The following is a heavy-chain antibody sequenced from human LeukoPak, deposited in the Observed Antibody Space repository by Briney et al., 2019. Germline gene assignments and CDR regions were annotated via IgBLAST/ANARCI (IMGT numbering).Heavy chain of an antibody. J-gene: IGHJ4*02. V-gene: IGHV3-48*03. Sequence: PGGSLRLSCAASGFTFSSYEMNWVRQAPGKGLEWVSYISSSGSTIYYADSVKGRFTISRDSAKNSLYLQMNSLRAEDTAVYYCARDSSSGWYRRDFDYWGQGTLVTVSS. D-gene: IGHD6-19*01. CDR2: ISSSGSTI. CDR3: ARDSSSGWYRRDFDY. CDR1: GFTFSSYE.